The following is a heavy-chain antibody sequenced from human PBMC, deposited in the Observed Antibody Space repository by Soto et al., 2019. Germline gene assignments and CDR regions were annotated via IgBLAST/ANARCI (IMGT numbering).Heavy chain of an antibody. CDR2: IGAGGTT. V-gene: IGHV3-23*01. D-gene: IGHD6-6*01. CDR1: GFTFNNYA. CDR3: ARVIYRTSSLYYFDY. J-gene: IGHJ4*02. Sequence: GSLRLSCAASGFTFNNYAMTWVRQAPGKGLEWVSAIGAGGTTFYADSVKGRFTISRDNSMNTLYLQMTTLRAEDTAIFYCARVIYRTSSLYYFDYWGQGTLVTVSS.